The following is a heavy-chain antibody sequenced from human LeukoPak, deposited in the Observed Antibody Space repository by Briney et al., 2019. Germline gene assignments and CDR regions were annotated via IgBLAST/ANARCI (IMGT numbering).Heavy chain of an antibody. V-gene: IGHV3-30*02. CDR3: AKDYGRYGDSFDY. CDR1: GFTFSSYG. Sequence: GGSLRLSCAASGFTFSSYGMHWVRQAPGKGLEWVAFIRYDGSNKYYADSVKGRFTISRDNSKNTLYLQMNSLRAEDTAVYYCAKDYGRYGDSFDYWGQGTLVTVSS. D-gene: IGHD4-17*01. J-gene: IGHJ4*02. CDR2: IRYDGSNK.